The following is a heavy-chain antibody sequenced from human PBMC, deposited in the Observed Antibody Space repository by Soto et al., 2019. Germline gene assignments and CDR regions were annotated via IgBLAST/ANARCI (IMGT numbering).Heavy chain of an antibody. D-gene: IGHD3-3*01. CDR3: ANLDFTFGSFDVFDL. CDR2: IDSSDSYT. CDR1: GYTFSDYR. J-gene: IGHJ3*01. Sequence: PGESLKISCKGSGYTFSDYRISWVRQMPGKGLEWLGTIDSSDSYTTCSPSFQGPVTISADKSNNTPLPRWTSLKSSDTAMYYWANLDFTFGSFDVFDLWGQGTMVTVSS. V-gene: IGHV5-10-1*01.